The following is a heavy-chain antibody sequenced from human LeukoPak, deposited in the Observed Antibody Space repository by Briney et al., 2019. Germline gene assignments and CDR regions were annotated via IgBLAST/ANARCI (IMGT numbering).Heavy chain of an antibody. CDR2: IIPIFGTA. CDR1: GGTFSSYA. D-gene: IGHD4-17*01. CDR3: ARDDPFTVFDP. V-gene: IGHV1-69*05. J-gene: IGHJ5*02. Sequence: EASVKVSCKASGGTFSSYAISWVRQAPGQGLEWMGRIIPIFGTANYAQKFQGRVTITTDESTSTAYMELSSLRSEDTAVYYCARDDPFTVFDPWGQGILVTVSS.